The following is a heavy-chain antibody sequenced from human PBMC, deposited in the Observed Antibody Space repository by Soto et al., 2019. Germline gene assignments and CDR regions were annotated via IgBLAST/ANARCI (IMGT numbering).Heavy chain of an antibody. CDR2: IYYSGST. J-gene: IGHJ5*02. CDR1: GGSISSGGYY. CDR3: ARDQALEEFDP. D-gene: IGHD1-1*01. V-gene: IGHV4-31*03. Sequence: QVQLQESGPGLVKPSQTLSLTCTVSGGSISSGGYYWSWIRQHPGKGLEWIGYIYYSGSTYYNPALKSRVTISVDTSKNQFSLELSSGTARDTAVYYRARDQALEEFDPRGQGTLVTVSS.